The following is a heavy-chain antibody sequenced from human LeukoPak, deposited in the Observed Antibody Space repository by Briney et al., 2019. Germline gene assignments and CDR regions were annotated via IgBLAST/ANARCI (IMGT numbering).Heavy chain of an antibody. Sequence: GGSLKLSCAASGFTFSDSGMHWVRQASGKGLEWVGRIRSKANSYATAYAASAKGRFTISRDDSKNTAYLQMNSLKTEDTAVYYCTRYGDYPFDYWGQGTLVTVSS. V-gene: IGHV3-73*01. J-gene: IGHJ4*02. D-gene: IGHD2-21*01. CDR2: IRSKANSYAT. CDR3: TRYGDYPFDY. CDR1: GFTFSDSG.